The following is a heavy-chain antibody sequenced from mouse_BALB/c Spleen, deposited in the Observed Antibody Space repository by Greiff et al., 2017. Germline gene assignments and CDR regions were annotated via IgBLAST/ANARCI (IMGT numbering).Heavy chain of an antibody. CDR2: IDPENGNT. CDR1: GFNIKDYY. J-gene: IGHJ4*01. Sequence: EVKVVESGAELVRPGALVKLSCKASGFNIKDYYMHWVKQRPEQGLEWIGWIDPENGNTIYDPKFQGKASITADTSSNTAYLQLSSLTSEDTAVYYCARRGYYGNYDAMDYWGQGTSVTVSS. D-gene: IGHD2-1*01. CDR3: ARRGYYGNYDAMDY. V-gene: IGHV14-1*02.